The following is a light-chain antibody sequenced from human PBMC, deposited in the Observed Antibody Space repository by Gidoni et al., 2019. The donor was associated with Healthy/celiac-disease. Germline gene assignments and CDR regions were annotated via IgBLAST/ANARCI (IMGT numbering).Light chain of an antibody. CDR2: AAS. V-gene: IGKV1-39*01. CDR1: QSISSY. J-gene: IGKJ1*01. CDR3: QQSYSTLET. Sequence: DIQMTQSPSSLSASVGDRVTITCRASQSISSYLIWYQQKPGKAPKLLIYAASSLQSGVPSRFSGSGSGTDFTLTISSLQPEDFATYYCQQSYSTLETFGQGTKVEIK.